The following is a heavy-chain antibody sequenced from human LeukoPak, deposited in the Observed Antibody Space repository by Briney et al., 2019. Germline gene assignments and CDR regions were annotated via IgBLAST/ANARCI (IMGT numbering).Heavy chain of an antibody. CDR3: AREGYSSGRAGTFDI. D-gene: IGHD3-22*01. CDR1: GLTFSNSH. V-gene: IGHV3-30*04. Sequence: GSLRLSCATSGLTFSNSHMHWVRQPPGARMEWVALISADGTNKQFGDSAKGRSTVSRDNSRNTLDLQVDSLTVEDTAMYYCAREGYSSGRAGTFDIWGQGTMVTVSS. CDR2: ISADGTNK. J-gene: IGHJ3*02.